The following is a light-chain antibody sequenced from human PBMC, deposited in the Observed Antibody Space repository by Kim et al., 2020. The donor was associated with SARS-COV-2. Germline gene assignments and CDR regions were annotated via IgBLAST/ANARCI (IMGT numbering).Light chain of an antibody. Sequence: LSPGERATLSCRASQSVTSNHLAWYQQKPGQAPRLLIYGASRRATGIPSRFSGSGSGTDFTLTISRLEPEDFAVYFCHQYGISRTFGQGTKVEVK. CDR3: HQYGISRT. J-gene: IGKJ1*01. CDR1: QSVTSNH. V-gene: IGKV3-20*01. CDR2: GAS.